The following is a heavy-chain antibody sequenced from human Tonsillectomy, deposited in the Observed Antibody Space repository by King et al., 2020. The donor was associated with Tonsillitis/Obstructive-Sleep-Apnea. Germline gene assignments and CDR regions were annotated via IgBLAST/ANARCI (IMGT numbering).Heavy chain of an antibody. CDR3: AADGNYDSGGFAPYNMDV. CDR2: IVVGSGNT. D-gene: IGHD3-22*01. Sequence: QLVQSGPEVKKPGTSVKVSCKASGFPFTSSAVQWVRQARGQRLEWIGWIVVGSGNTIYAQKFHERVTFTRDMSTSTAYMELSSLRSEDTAVYYCAADGNYDSGGFAPYNMDVWGTGTTVTVSS. J-gene: IGHJ6*03. CDR1: GFPFTSSA. V-gene: IGHV1-58*01.